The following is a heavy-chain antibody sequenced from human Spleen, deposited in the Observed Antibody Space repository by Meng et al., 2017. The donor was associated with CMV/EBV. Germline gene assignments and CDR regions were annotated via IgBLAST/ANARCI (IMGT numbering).Heavy chain of an antibody. D-gene: IGHD3-10*01. V-gene: IGHV4-34*01. CDR1: GGSFSGYY. CDR3: ARWGPSAGSHYGWGLRYYYYYGMDV. Sequence: SETLSLTCAVYGGSFSGYYWSWIRQPPGKGLEWIGEINHSGSTNYNPSLKSRVTISLDTSKNQFSLKLSSVTAADTAVYYCARWGPSAGSHYGWGLRYYYYYGMDVWGQGTTVTVSS. J-gene: IGHJ6*02. CDR2: INHSGST.